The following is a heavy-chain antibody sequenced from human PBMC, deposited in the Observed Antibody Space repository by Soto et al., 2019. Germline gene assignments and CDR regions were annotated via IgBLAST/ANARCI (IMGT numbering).Heavy chain of an antibody. CDR3: ARGCSSASCYYY. Sequence: EAQLLQSGGGLVPPGGSLRLSCVASGFAFGNYPMAWVRQTPGKGLQWISTISGSGGMTDYEDSVRGRFTVSIDHSKDTVHLQMTSLRADDTAVYYCARGCSSASCYYYWGQGTLVTVSS. V-gene: IGHV3-23*01. CDR1: GFAFGNYP. D-gene: IGHD2-2*01. CDR2: ISGSGGMT. J-gene: IGHJ4*02.